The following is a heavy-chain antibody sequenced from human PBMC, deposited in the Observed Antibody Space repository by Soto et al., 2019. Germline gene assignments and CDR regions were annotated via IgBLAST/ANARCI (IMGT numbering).Heavy chain of an antibody. J-gene: IGHJ4*02. D-gene: IGHD2-15*01. Sequence: SETLSLTCTVSGGSISSYYWSWIRQPPGKGLEWIGYIYYSGSTNYNPSLKSRATISVDTSKNQFSLKLSSVTAADTAVYYCARGRYCSGGSCYDYWGQGTLVTVSS. V-gene: IGHV4-59*01. CDR3: ARGRYCSGGSCYDY. CDR1: GGSISSYY. CDR2: IYYSGST.